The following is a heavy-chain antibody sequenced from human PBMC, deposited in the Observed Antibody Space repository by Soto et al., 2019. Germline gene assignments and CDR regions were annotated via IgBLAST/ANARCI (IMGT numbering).Heavy chain of an antibody. CDR3: ARSLAEGYCTITGCYTRPLYGMDV. CDR1: GYTFSGYY. V-gene: IGHV1-2*02. J-gene: IGHJ6*02. Sequence: ASVKVSCKASGYTFSGYYIHWLRQAPGQGLEWMGWINPNSGGTNYAQKFQGRVTVTRDTPTSTAYMELSRLTSDDTAVYYCARSLAEGYCTITGCYTRPLYGMDVWGQGTTVTVSS. CDR2: INPNSGGT. D-gene: IGHD2-2*02.